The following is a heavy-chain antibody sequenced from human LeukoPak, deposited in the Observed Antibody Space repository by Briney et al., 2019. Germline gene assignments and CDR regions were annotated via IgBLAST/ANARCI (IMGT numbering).Heavy chain of an antibody. J-gene: IGHJ4*02. CDR3: TRDRYCSSTSCYYFDY. Sequence: GRSLRLSCTASGFTFGDYAMSWFRQAPGKGLEWVGFIRSKAYGGTTEYAASVKGRFTISRDDSKSIAYLQMNSLKTEDTAVYYCTRDRYCSSTSCYYFDYWGQGTLVTVSS. CDR1: GFTFGDYA. CDR2: IRSKAYGGTT. V-gene: IGHV3-49*03. D-gene: IGHD2-2*01.